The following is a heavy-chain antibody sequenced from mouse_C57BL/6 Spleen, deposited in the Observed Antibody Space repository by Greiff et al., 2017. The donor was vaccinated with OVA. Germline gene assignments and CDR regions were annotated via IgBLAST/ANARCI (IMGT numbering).Heavy chain of an antibody. D-gene: IGHD3-3*01. CDR1: GYTFTGYW. CDR2: ILPGSGST. J-gene: IGHJ2*01. Sequence: QVQLQQSGAELMKPGASVKLSCKATGYTFTGYWIAWVKQRHGHCLEWIGEILPGSGSTNYNEKFKGKATFTADTSSNTTYMQLSSLQTEGAAIYNCERGTGAYWGQWTTLTVSS. CDR3: ERGTGAY. V-gene: IGHV1-9*01.